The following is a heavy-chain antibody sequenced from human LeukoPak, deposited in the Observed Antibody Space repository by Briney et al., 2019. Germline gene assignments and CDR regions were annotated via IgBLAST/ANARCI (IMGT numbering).Heavy chain of an antibody. V-gene: IGHV3-74*01. CDR2: ISVDGSAT. Sequence: PGGSLRLSCAASGFNFNNYWMHWVRQAPGKGLVWVSRISVDGSATGYADSVEGRFTISRDNAKNTVSLQMNSLRAEDTAVYYCARSFKYFYDSSGYWYFDLWGRGTLVTVSS. J-gene: IGHJ2*01. CDR3: ARSFKYFYDSSGYWYFDL. D-gene: IGHD3-22*01. CDR1: GFNFNNYW.